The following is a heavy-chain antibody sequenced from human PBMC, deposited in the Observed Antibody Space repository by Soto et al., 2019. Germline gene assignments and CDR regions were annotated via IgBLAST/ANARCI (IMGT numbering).Heavy chain of an antibody. CDR3: AKDLGYYGSGRLNWFDP. CDR1: GFTFSGYG. V-gene: IGHV3-30*18. Sequence: SLRLSCAASGFTFSGYGMRWVRQAPGKGLEWVAVISYDGSNKYYADSVKGRFTISRDNSKNTLYLQMNSLRAEDTAVYYCAKDLGYYGSGRLNWFDPWGQGTLVTVSS. CDR2: ISYDGSNK. D-gene: IGHD3-10*01. J-gene: IGHJ5*02.